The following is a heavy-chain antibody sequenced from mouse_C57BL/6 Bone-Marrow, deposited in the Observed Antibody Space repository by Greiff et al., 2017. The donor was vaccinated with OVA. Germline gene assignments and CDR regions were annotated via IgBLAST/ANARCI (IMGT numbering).Heavy chain of an antibody. CDR2: ISDGGSYT. V-gene: IGHV5-4*01. CDR3: ARDRGTTIVACEGTYWYFDV. D-gene: IGHD1-1*01. J-gene: IGHJ1*03. CDR1: GFTFSSYA. Sequence: EVKLVESGGGLVKPGGSLKLSCAASGFTFSSYAMSWVRQTPEKRLEWVATISDGGSYTYYPDNVKGRFTISRDNAKNNLYLQMSHLKSEDTAMYYCARDRGTTIVACEGTYWYFDVWGTGTTVTVSS.